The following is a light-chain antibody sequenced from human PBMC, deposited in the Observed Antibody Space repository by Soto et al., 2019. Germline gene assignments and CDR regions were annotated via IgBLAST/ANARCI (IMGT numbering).Light chain of an antibody. Sequence: DIQMTQSPSSLSASVDDRVTITCRSSQSISDFLNWYQQKAGQAPKLLIYTASHLQSGVPSRFSGSGSGTDFTLTISSLQPEDFATYFCQQSYRGQAWTFGQGS. CDR1: QSISDF. J-gene: IGKJ1*01. CDR3: QQSYRGQAWT. CDR2: TAS. V-gene: IGKV1-39*01.